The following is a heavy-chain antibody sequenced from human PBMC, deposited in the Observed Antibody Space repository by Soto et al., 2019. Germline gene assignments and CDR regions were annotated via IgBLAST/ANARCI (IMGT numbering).Heavy chain of an antibody. V-gene: IGHV3-23*01. J-gene: IGHJ5*02. Sequence: AGGSLRLSFAASGFTFRSYAMSWVRQAPGKWLEWVSAISGSGGSTYYAYSVKGRFNISRDNSKNTLYLQMSSLRADDTAVYYCATPKLKAMVTNWFDPWGQGTLVTVSS. CDR2: ISGSGGST. CDR1: GFTFRSYA. CDR3: ATPKLKAMVTNWFDP. D-gene: IGHD5-18*01.